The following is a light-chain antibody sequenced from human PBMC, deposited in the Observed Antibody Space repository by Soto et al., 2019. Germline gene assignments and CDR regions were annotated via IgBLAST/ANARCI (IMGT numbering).Light chain of an antibody. J-gene: IGKJ2*01. Sequence: DVVMTQSPLSLPVTLGQPASISCRSTQSLVHSDGNTHLNWFQQRPGQSPRRVICKVSNRESGVPDRFSGSASGTDFTLKISRVEAEDVGVYYCMQGTHWPYTFGQGTKLEIK. CDR1: QSLVHSDGNTH. V-gene: IGKV2-30*02. CDR2: KVS. CDR3: MQGTHWPYT.